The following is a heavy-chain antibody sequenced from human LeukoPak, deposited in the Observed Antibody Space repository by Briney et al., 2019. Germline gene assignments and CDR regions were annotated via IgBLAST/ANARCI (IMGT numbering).Heavy chain of an antibody. CDR3: AKVARMGLVRGRFGLDV. J-gene: IGHJ6*02. Sequence: GGSLRLSCAASGFTFDNNALHWVRQAPGKGLEWVSLINGDGDGTNYADSVKGRFTISRDNSKNSLYLQMNSLRPEDTAMYYCAKVARMGLVRGRFGLDVWGQGTTVTVAS. D-gene: IGHD3-10*01. V-gene: IGHV3-43*02. CDR2: INGDGDGT. CDR1: GFTFDNNA.